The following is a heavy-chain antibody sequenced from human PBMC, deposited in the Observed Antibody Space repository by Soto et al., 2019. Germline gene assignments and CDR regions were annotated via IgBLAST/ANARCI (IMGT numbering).Heavy chain of an antibody. CDR1: GYTFTSYY. D-gene: IGHD3-10*01. Sequence: ASVKFSCKASGYTFTSYYMHWVRQAPGQGLEWMGIINPSGGSTSYAQKFQGRVTMTRDTSTSTVYMELSSLRSEDTAVYYCARGNRGFGELLPYYYYGMDVWGQGTTVTVSS. V-gene: IGHV1-46*01. J-gene: IGHJ6*02. CDR2: INPSGGST. CDR3: ARGNRGFGELLPYYYYGMDV.